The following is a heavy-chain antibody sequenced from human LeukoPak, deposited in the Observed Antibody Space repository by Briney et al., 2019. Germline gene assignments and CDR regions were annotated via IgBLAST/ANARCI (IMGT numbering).Heavy chain of an antibody. J-gene: IGHJ4*02. CDR2: VYYTGST. CDR1: GDSITYYY. D-gene: IGHD3-10*01. CDR3: ATGRVRYDSEF. V-gene: IGHV4-59*01. Sequence: LETLSLTCTFPGDSITYYYWSWIRQPPGNGLEWIGYVYYTGSTNYNPSLKSRLTISLDTSNNQFSLKLSSVTAADTAVYYCATGRVRYDSEFWGQGTLVTVSS.